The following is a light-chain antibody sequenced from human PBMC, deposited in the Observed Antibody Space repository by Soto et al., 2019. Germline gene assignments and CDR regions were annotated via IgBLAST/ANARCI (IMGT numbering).Light chain of an antibody. CDR3: QQYNNWPPIS. CDR1: QSVSTN. CDR2: GAS. Sequence: IVLTHSPATLSLSPWERASLSCRASQSVSTNLAWYQHKPGQAPRPLIYGASTRATGIPARFSGSGSGTEFTLTISSPQSEDFAVYYCQQYNNWPPISCGQGTRLEIK. J-gene: IGKJ5*01. V-gene: IGKV3-15*01.